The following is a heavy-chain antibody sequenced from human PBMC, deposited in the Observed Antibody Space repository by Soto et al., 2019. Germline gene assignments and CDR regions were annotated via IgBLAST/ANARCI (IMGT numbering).Heavy chain of an antibody. Sequence: QVQLQESGPGLVKPSETLSLTCTVSGGSISSYFWSWIRQPPGKGLEWIGYIYYTGSTNYNPSLKSRVTISVDTSKNQFSLQLSSVTAADTAVYYCANVNWYFDLWGRGTLVTVSS. CDR2: IYYTGST. CDR1: GGSISSYF. CDR3: ANVNWYFDL. V-gene: IGHV4-59*01. D-gene: IGHD3-16*01. J-gene: IGHJ2*01.